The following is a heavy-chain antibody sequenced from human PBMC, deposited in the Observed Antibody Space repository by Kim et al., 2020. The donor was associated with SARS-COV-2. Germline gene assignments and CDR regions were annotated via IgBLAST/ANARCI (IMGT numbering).Heavy chain of an antibody. CDR3: ARDNIDWSFDY. CDR1: GYTFTSHK. V-gene: IGHV1-46*01. D-gene: IGHD3-9*01. Sequence: ASVKVSCKASGYTFTSHKIHWVRQAPGQGLEWMGIITPFDAVTYYAQKFQGRVTMTRDTSTSTVNMELSTLRSEDTAVYYCARDNIDWSFDYWGQGTLVTVSS. CDR2: ITPFDAVT. J-gene: IGHJ4*02.